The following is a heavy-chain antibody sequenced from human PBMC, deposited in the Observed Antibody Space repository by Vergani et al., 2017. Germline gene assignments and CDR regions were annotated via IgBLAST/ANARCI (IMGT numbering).Heavy chain of an antibody. J-gene: IGHJ6*02. Sequence: QVQLQESGPGLVKPSETLSLTCTVSGGSISSSSYYWGWIRQPPGKGLEWIGSIYYSGSTYYNPSLKSRVTISVDTSKNQFSLKLSSVTAADTAVYYCARNSGYCSSTSCLGDDYYYYYGMDVWGQGTTVTVSS. V-gene: IGHV4-39*01. D-gene: IGHD2-2*01. CDR2: IYYSGST. CDR1: GGSISSSSYY. CDR3: ARNSGYCSSTSCLGDDYYYYYGMDV.